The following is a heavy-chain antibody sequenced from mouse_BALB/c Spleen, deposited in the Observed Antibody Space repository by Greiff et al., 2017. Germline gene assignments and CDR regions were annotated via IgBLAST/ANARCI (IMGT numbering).Heavy chain of an antibody. J-gene: IGHJ3*01. V-gene: IGHV7-3*02. CDR3: ARGGLAWFAY. CDR1: GFTFTDYY. CDR2: IRNKANGYTT. D-gene: IGHD3-3*01. Sequence: DVMLVESGGGLVQPGGSLRLSCATSGFTFTDYYMSWVRQPPGKALEWLGFIRNKANGYTTEYSASVKGRFTISRDNSQSILYLQMNTLRAEDSATYYCARGGLAWFAYWGQGTLVTVSA.